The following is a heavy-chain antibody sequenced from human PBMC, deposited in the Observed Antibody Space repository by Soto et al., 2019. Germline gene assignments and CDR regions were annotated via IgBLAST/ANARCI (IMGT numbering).Heavy chain of an antibody. V-gene: IGHV3-30-3*01. Sequence: GGSLRLSCAASGFTFSSYAMHWVRQAPGKGLEWVAVISYDGSNKYYADSVKGRFTISRDNSKNTLYLQMNSLRAEDTAVYYCARSIFWSGHAAFDYWGQGTLVTVSS. CDR1: GFTFSSYA. D-gene: IGHD3-3*01. CDR3: ARSIFWSGHAAFDY. J-gene: IGHJ4*02. CDR2: ISYDGSNK.